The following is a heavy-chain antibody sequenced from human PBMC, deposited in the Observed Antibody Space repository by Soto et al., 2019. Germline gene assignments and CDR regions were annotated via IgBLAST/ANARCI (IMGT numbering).Heavy chain of an antibody. D-gene: IGHD2-15*01. CDR3: ARGQVVAAQH. CDR1: GGSISSGGYS. J-gene: IGHJ4*02. Sequence: QLQLQESGSGLVKPSQTLSLTCAVSGGSISSGGYSWSWIRQPPGKGLEWIGYICHSGSTYYNPSLKGRVTISVERSKNQFPLKLSSVTAAYTAVYYCARGQVVAAQHWGKGTLVTVSS. CDR2: ICHSGST. V-gene: IGHV4-30-2*01.